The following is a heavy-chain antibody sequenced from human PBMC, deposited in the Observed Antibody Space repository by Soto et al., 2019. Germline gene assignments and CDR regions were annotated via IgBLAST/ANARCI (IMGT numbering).Heavy chain of an antibody. CDR3: ARESGDSSSWGGYAFDI. D-gene: IGHD6-13*01. J-gene: IGHJ3*02. V-gene: IGHV4-59*02. CDR2: IYYSGST. CDR1: GDSGTSHY. Sequence: SETLSLTCSFSGDSGTSHYFTWIRQSPEKGLEWIGYIYYSGSTNYNPSLKSRITINPDTSKNQFSLQLNSVTPEDTAVYYCARESGDSSSWGGYAFDIWGQGTMVTVSS.